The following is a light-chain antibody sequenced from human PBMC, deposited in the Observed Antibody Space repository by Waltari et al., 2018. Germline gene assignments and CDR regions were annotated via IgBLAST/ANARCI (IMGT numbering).Light chain of an antibody. CDR1: QGISTY. J-gene: IGKJ3*01. V-gene: IGKV1-17*01. CDR3: LQYNSHPFT. CDR2: AAS. Sequence: DIQMTESPSSLSASAGDTVTITCRASQGISTYLNWYQQKPGKAPKRLIYAASSLESGVPSRFSVSGSGTDFTLTISSLQPEDFATYYCLQYNSHPFTFGPGTKLDIK.